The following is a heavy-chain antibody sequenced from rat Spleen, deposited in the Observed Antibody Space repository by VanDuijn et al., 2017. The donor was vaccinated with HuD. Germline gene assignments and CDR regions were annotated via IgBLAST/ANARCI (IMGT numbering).Heavy chain of an antibody. CDR2: ISYDGSNT. Sequence: EVQVVESDGGLVQPGRSLKLSCADSGFSFSDYYMAWVRQAPTKGLEWVATISYDGSNTYYRDSVRGRFTISRDNVKSTLYLQMDSLRSEDTATYYCARLRWDVMDAWGQGASVTVSS. CDR1: GFSFSDYY. D-gene: IGHD1-5*01. CDR3: ARLRWDVMDA. J-gene: IGHJ4*01. V-gene: IGHV5-29*01.